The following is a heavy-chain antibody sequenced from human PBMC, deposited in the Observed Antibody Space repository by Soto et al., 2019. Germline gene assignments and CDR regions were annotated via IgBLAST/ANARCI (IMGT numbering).Heavy chain of an antibody. CDR3: VKEGYMRSDWYGQFDC. D-gene: IGHD6-19*01. CDR2: ISSNGGNA. CDR1: GFTFNTFA. V-gene: IGHV3-64D*06. J-gene: IGHJ4*02. Sequence: GGSLRLSCSASGFTFNTFAMHWVRQTPGKGLEFVSAISSNGGNAYYADSVKGRFAISRDNSKNTLYLQMYSLRPEDTALYYCVKEGYMRSDWYGQFDCWGQGTLVTVSS.